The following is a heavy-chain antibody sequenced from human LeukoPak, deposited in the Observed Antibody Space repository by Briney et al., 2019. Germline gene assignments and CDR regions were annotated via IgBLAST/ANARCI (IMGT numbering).Heavy chain of an antibody. Sequence: GGSLRLSCAASGFTFSSYSMNWVHQAPGKGLEWVSSISSRSSYIYYADSVKGRFTISRDNAKNSLYLQMNSLRAEDTAVYYCARDARYYYDSSGYPAFDIWGQGTMVTVSS. CDR1: GFTFSSYS. CDR2: ISSRSSYI. CDR3: ARDARYYYDSSGYPAFDI. J-gene: IGHJ3*02. V-gene: IGHV3-21*01. D-gene: IGHD3-22*01.